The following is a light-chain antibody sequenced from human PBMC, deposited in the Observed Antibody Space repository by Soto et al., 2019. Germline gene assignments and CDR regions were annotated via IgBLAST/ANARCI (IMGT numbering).Light chain of an antibody. V-gene: IGKV3-20*01. CDR3: QQYSTSPWT. J-gene: IGKJ1*01. Sequence: EIVLTQSPGTLSLSPGERATLSCRASQSVSSTYFAWYQQKPGQAPRLLIYGTSSRAPGIPDRFSGSGSGTDFTLTISRLEPEDFAVYYCQQYSTSPWTFGQGTKVEIK. CDR1: QSVSSTY. CDR2: GTS.